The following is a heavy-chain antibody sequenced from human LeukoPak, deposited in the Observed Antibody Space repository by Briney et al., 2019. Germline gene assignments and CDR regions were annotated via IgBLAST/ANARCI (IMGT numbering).Heavy chain of an antibody. V-gene: IGHV1-18*01. CDR2: ISAYNGNT. D-gene: IGHD3-22*01. Sequence: ASVKVSCKASGYTSTNYGISWVRQAPGQGLEWMGWISAYNGNTNFAQKLQGRVTLTTDISTGTAYMELRSLRSDDTAVYYCAGYYYDSSGYPRPWFDPWGQGTLVTVSS. CDR3: AGYYYDSSGYPRPWFDP. CDR1: GYTSTNYG. J-gene: IGHJ5*02.